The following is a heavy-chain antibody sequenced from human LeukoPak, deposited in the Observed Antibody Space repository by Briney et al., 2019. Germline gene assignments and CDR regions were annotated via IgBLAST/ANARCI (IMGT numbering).Heavy chain of an antibody. J-gene: IGHJ5*02. Sequence: SETLSLTCTVSGDSLNTLLYYWAWIRQSPGKGPEWIGSVYYSGTTYYNSALQSRVTLSEDTSNNQFSLTLSSVTAADTAIYYCARQKLNKILLWFDPWGQGILVTVSS. CDR3: ARQKLNKILLWFDP. CDR1: GDSLNTLLYY. D-gene: IGHD2-15*01. CDR2: VYYSGTT. V-gene: IGHV4-39*01.